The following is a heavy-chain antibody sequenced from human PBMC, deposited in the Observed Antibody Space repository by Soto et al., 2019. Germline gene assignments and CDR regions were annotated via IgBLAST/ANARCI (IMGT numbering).Heavy chain of an antibody. Sequence: EVQLVQSGAEVKKAGESLKISCQGSGYTFSNYWIAWVRQMPGKGLEWMGIIYPGDSDTRYSPSFQGQVTMSADKSIINAYLQWSSLKASDTGIYYCARQGGKYDYDRSAYYESWGQGTPVTVSS. V-gene: IGHV5-51*01. D-gene: IGHD3-22*01. CDR2: IYPGDSDT. CDR3: ARQGGKYDYDRSAYYES. CDR1: GYTFSNYW. J-gene: IGHJ4*02.